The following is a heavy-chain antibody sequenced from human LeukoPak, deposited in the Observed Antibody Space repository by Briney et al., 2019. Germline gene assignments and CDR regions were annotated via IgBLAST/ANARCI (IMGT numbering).Heavy chain of an antibody. Sequence: GASMKVSCKASGYTFTGYYMHWVRQAPGQGLEWMGWINPNSGGTNYAQKFQGRVTMTRDTSISTAYMELSRLRSDDTAVYYCARVAEKPRSGVAESQRWFDPWGQGTLVTVSS. V-gene: IGHV1-2*02. CDR1: GYTFTGYY. CDR3: ARVAEKPRSGVAESQRWFDP. D-gene: IGHD3-3*01. J-gene: IGHJ5*02. CDR2: INPNSGGT.